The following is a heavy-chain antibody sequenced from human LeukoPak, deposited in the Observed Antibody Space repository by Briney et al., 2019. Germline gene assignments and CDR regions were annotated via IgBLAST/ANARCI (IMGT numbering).Heavy chain of an antibody. J-gene: IGHJ5*02. D-gene: IGHD3-3*01. Sequence: SVKVSCKASGGTFSSYTISWVRQAPGQGLEWMGRIIPILGIANYAQKFQGRVTITADKSTSTAYMELSSLRSEDTAVYYCARVGVPRVGLNWFDPWGQGTLVTVSS. CDR1: GGTFSSYT. CDR3: ARVGVPRVGLNWFDP. CDR2: IIPILGIA. V-gene: IGHV1-69*02.